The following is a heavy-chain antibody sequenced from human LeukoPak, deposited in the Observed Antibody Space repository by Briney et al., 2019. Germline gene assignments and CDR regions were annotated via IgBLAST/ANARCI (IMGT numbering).Heavy chain of an antibody. Sequence: ALVKVSCKPSGYPFTNYGISWVPQAPGQGLEWMVWISRYNGHSYYVQKFQGRVTMTTDTSTTTAYIELTSLRSDHTAVYYCAREKYRSGFDYWGQGTPVTVSS. CDR2: ISRYNGHS. CDR1: GYPFTNYG. V-gene: IGHV1-18*01. CDR3: AREKYRSGFDY. D-gene: IGHD5-12*01. J-gene: IGHJ4*02.